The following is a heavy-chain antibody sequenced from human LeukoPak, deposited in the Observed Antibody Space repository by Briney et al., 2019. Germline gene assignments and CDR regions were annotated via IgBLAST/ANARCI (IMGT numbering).Heavy chain of an antibody. V-gene: IGHV1-2*02. CDR2: INPNSGGT. J-gene: IGHJ4*02. CDR1: GYTFTSYD. CDR3: ARSTRRAAAGKYYFDY. D-gene: IGHD6-13*01. Sequence: ASVKVSCETSGYTFTSYDINWVRQAPGQGLEWMGWINPNSGGTNYAQKFQGRVTMTRDTSISTAYMELSRLRSDDTAVYYCARSTRRAAAGKYYFDYWGQGTLVTVSS.